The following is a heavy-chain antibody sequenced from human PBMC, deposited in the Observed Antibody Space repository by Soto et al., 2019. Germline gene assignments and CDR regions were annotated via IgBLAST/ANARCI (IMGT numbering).Heavy chain of an antibody. CDR2: TSYDGSNT. D-gene: IGHD3-3*01. CDR1: GFIFSRHG. V-gene: IGHV3-30*18. J-gene: IGHJ6*02. CDR3: AKDRGSYDIWSGTQRYYAMDV. Sequence: QGQLVESGGGVVQPGTSLRLSCAASGFIFSRHGMHWVRQAPGKGLEWVAFTSYDGSNTYYADSVKGRFTISRDNPKNTLFLQMNSLRPNDTAPYFCAKDRGSYDIWSGTQRYYAMDVWGQGATVTVSS.